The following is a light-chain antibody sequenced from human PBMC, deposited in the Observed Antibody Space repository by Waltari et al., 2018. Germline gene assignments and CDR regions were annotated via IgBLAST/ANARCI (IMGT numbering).Light chain of an antibody. CDR2: DVS. CDR1: SSDVGGYNY. Sequence: QSALTQPASVSGSPGQSITLPCTGTSSDVGGYNYVSWYQQHPGKAPKLMIYDVSNRPSGVSNRFSGSKSGNTASLTISGLQAEDETDYYCSSYRSSSTPNYVFGTGTKVTVL. V-gene: IGLV2-14*01. J-gene: IGLJ1*01. CDR3: SSYRSSSTPNYV.